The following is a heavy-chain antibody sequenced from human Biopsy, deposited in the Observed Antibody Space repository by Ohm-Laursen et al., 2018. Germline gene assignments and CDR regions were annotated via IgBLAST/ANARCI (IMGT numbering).Heavy chain of an antibody. Sequence: SDTLSLTCTVSGGSIISYYWTWIRQPPGKGLEWLGYISNIGSTNYNPSLKSRVTISVDTSKNHFSLKLTSVTAADTAVYYCARESALAGDFDSWGQGTLVTVSS. CDR2: ISNIGST. CDR3: ARESALAGDFDS. V-gene: IGHV4-59*01. D-gene: IGHD6-19*01. CDR1: GGSIISYY. J-gene: IGHJ4*02.